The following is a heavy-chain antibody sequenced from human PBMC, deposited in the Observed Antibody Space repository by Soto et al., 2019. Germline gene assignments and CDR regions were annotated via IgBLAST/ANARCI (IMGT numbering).Heavy chain of an antibody. Sequence: SETLSITCTASGGSISSGGYYWSWIRQHPGKGLEWIGYIYYSGSTYYNPSLKSRVTISVDTSKNQFSLKLSSLRSEDTAVYYCARGPGGSYYWFDYWGQGTLVTVSS. D-gene: IGHD1-26*01. J-gene: IGHJ4*02. CDR2: IYYSGST. V-gene: IGHV4-31*03. CDR1: GGSISSGGYY. CDR3: ARGPGGSYYWFDY.